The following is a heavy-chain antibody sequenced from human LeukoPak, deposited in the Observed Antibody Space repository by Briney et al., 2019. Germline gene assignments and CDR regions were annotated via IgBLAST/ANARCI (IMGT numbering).Heavy chain of an antibody. D-gene: IGHD5-18*01. J-gene: IGHJ4*02. CDR2: INNDGSST. CDR1: GFTFSRYW. Sequence: GGSLRLSCAASGFTFSRYWMHWVRQAPGKGLVWVSRINNDGSSTNYADSVKGRFTISRDNSKNTLYLQMNSLRAEDTAVYYCAREHSYGSPHLDYWGQGTLVTVSS. CDR3: AREHSYGSPHLDY. V-gene: IGHV3-74*01.